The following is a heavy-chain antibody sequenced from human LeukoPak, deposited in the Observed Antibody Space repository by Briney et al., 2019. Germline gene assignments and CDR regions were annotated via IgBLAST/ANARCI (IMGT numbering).Heavy chain of an antibody. D-gene: IGHD3-22*01. CDR3: ATSYDSSGYYYYYYGMDV. CDR1: GYTFTSYD. J-gene: IGHJ6*02. V-gene: IGHV1-8*01. Sequence: GASVKVSCKASGYTFTSYDINWVRQATGQGLEWMGWMNPNSGNTGYAQKFQGRVTMTRSTSISTAYMELSSLRSEDTAVYYCATSYDSSGYYYYYYGMDVWGQGTTVTVSS. CDR2: MNPNSGNT.